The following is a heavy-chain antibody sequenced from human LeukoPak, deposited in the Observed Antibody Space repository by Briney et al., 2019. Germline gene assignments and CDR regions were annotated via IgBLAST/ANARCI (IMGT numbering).Heavy chain of an antibody. D-gene: IGHD2-15*01. CDR1: GNTFSYYD. V-gene: IGHV1-8*01. CDR2: MHFNTGNT. J-gene: IGHJ4*02. CDR3: ARGAVRSCSGGNCYAHDF. Sequence: GASVTVSCKASGNTFSYYDINWVRQAAGQGLEWMGWMHFNTGNTGYAQKFQGRVSMTRDISRNTAYMELSSLRLEDTAVYFCARGAVRSCSGGNCYAHDFWGQGTLVTIS.